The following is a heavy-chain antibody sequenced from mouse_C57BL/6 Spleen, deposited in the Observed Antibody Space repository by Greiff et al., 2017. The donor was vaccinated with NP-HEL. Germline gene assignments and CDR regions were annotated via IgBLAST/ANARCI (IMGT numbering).Heavy chain of an antibody. CDR3: ARPSGTYFDV. Sequence: QVQLQQSGAELVRPGTSVKVSCKASGYAFTNYLIEWVKQRPGQGLEWIGVINPGSGGTNYNEKFKGKATLTADKSSSTAYMQLSSLTSEDSAVYFCARPSGTYFDVWGTGTTVTVSS. J-gene: IGHJ1*03. CDR1: GYAFTNYL. CDR2: INPGSGGT. D-gene: IGHD2-10*02. V-gene: IGHV1-54*01.